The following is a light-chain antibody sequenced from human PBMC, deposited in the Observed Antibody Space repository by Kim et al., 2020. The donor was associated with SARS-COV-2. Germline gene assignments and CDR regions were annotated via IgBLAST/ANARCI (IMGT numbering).Light chain of an antibody. J-gene: IGLJ2*01. CDR3: SSYTSTNSLVV. CDR2: DVN. V-gene: IGLV2-14*02. Sequence: QSALTQPASVSGSPGQSISISCTGTSSDVGHYNFVSWYQQHPGKAPKLIIYDVNERPSGVSHRFSGSKSGNTASLTVSGLQPEDEGDYFCSSYTSTNSLVVFGGGTQLTVL. CDR1: SSDVGHYNF.